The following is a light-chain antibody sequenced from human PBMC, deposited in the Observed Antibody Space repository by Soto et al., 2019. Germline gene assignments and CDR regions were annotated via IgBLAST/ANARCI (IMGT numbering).Light chain of an antibody. J-gene: IGKJ1*01. Sequence: EIVLTQSPDTLSLSPGERATLSCRASQRVSSSNLAWYQHKPGQAPRLLIYVASRRATGIPDRFRGSGSGTEFTLTITRLEPEDFAVYYCQQHGSGPWTFGQGTKVEIK. V-gene: IGKV3-20*01. CDR3: QQHGSGPWT. CDR1: QRVSSSN. CDR2: VAS.